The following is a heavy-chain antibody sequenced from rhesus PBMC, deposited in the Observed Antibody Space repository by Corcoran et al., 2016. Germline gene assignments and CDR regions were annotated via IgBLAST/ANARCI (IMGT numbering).Heavy chain of an antibody. Sequence: QLQLQESGPGLVKPSVTLSLTCAVSGGSISGYWWSWIRQPPGKGLEGIGRIDSSGSTDYNPSLKSRVTISRDTSKNQFSLKLSSVTAADTAVYYCARVFLQRLGRVPFDYWGQGVLVTVSS. CDR2: IDSSGST. J-gene: IGHJ4*01. CDR1: GGSISGYW. V-gene: IGHV4-160*01. CDR3: ARVFLQRLGRVPFDY. D-gene: IGHD6-31*01.